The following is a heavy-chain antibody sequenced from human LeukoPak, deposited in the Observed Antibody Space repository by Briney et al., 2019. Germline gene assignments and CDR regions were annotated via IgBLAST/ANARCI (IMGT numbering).Heavy chain of an antibody. D-gene: IGHD5-18*01. J-gene: IGHJ6*03. CDR3: ARLTIYNYVYYMDV. CDR1: GFTFSGSA. Sequence: PGGSLRLSCAASGFTFSGSAMHWVRQASGKGLEWVANIKQDGSEKYYVDSVEGRFTISRDNAKNSLYLQMNSLRAEDTAVYYCARLTIYNYVYYMDVWGKGTTVTVSS. V-gene: IGHV3-7*02. CDR2: IKQDGSEK.